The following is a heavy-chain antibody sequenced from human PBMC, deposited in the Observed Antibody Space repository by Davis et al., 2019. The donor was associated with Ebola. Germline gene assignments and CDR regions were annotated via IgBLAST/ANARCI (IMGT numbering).Heavy chain of an antibody. CDR1: GFTFSSYS. J-gene: IGHJ3*02. CDR2: ISSSSSYI. D-gene: IGHD3-10*01. Sequence: LSLTCAASGFTFSSYSMNWVRQAPGKGLEWVSSISSSSSYIYYADSVKGRFTISRDNAKNSLYLQMNSLRAEDTAVYYCARAGGSGSFDAFDIWGQGTMVTVSS. V-gene: IGHV3-21*01. CDR3: ARAGGSGSFDAFDI.